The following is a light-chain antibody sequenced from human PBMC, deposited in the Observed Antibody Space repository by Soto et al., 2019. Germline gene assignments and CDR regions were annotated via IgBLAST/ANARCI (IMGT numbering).Light chain of an antibody. J-gene: IGKJ1*01. V-gene: IGKV4-1*01. Sequence: DIVMTQSPDSLAVSLGERATINCKSSQSVLYSSNNKNYLAWYQQKPGQPPKQLIYWASTRESGVPDRFSASGSGTDFTLTISSLQAEDVAVYYCQQYYSTPTFGQGTKVEIK. CDR1: QSVLYSSNNKNY. CDR2: WAS. CDR3: QQYYSTPT.